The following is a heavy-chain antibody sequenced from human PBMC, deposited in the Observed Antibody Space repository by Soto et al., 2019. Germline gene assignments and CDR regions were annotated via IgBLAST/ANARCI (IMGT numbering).Heavy chain of an antibody. CDR3: ARAALTTVTTLLDY. J-gene: IGHJ4*02. CDR2: INHSGST. D-gene: IGHD4-17*01. CDR1: GGSFSGYY. Sequence: QVQLQQWGAGLLKPSETLSLTCAVYGGSFSGYYWSWIRQPPGKGLEWIGEINHSGSTNYNPFLKSRVTISVDTSKNQFSLKLSSVTAADTAVYYCARAALTTVTTLLDYWGQGTLVTVSS. V-gene: IGHV4-34*01.